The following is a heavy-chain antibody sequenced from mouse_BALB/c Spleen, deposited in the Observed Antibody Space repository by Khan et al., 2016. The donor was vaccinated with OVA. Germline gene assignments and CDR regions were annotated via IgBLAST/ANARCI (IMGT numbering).Heavy chain of an antibody. Sequence: QVQLKQSGAELMKPGASVKISCKASGYTFSTYWIEWVKQRPGHGLEWIAEILPRSGSTNYHENFKGKATFTTDTASNTAYMQLSSQKSEDSAVCCDASTARAYYYAMDYWGQGTSVTVSS. D-gene: IGHD3-1*01. J-gene: IGHJ4*01. CDR2: ILPRSGST. CDR3: ASTARAYYYAMDY. CDR1: GYTFSTYW. V-gene: IGHV1-9*01.